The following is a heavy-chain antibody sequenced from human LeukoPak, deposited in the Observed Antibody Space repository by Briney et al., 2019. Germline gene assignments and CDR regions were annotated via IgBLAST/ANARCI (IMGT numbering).Heavy chain of an antibody. CDR1: GFTFSSYG. Sequence: GGSLRLSCAASGFTFSSYGMSWVRQAPGKGLVWVSRINTDGGTTSYADSVKGRFTISRDNAKNTLYLEMNSLGAEDTAVYYCARGPAANSGNYYVGDYWGQGTLVTVSS. CDR3: ARGPAANSGNYYVGDY. V-gene: IGHV3-74*01. J-gene: IGHJ4*02. CDR2: INTDGGTT. D-gene: IGHD1-26*01.